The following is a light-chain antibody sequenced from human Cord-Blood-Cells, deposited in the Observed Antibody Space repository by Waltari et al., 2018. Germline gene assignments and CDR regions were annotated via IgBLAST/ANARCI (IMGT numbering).Light chain of an antibody. CDR1: SSDVGSYNL. CDR3: CSYAGSSTYYV. J-gene: IGLJ1*01. Sequence: QSALPQPASVSGSPGQSITISCPGTSSDVGSYNLVSWDQQHPGKAPKLMIYEGSKRPSGVSNRFSGSKSGNTASLTISGLQAEDEADYYCCSYAGSSTYYVFGTGTKVTVL. CDR2: EGS. V-gene: IGLV2-23*01.